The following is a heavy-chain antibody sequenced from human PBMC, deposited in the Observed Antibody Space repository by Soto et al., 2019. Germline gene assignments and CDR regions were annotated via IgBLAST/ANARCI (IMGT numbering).Heavy chain of an antibody. CDR2: IWYDGSNK. J-gene: IGHJ6*02. V-gene: IGHV3-33*01. Sequence: QVQLVESGGGVVQPGRSLRLSCAASGFTFSSYGMHWVRQAPGKGLEWVAVIWYDGSNKYYADSVMGRFTISRDNSKNTLYLQMNTLRAEDTAVYYCARDEGGYYYGMDVWGQWTTVTVSS. CDR1: GFTFSSYG. CDR3: ARDEGGYYYGMDV.